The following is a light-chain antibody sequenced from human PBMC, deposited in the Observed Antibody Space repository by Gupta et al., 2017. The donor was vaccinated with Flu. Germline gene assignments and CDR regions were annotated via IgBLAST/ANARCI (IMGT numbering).Light chain of an antibody. CDR1: KLGDKY. V-gene: IGLV3-1*01. CDR2: QDS. CDR3: QAWDSSTVV. Sequence: SYELTQPPSVSVSPGQTASITCSGDKLGDKYACWYQQKPGQSPVLVIYQDSKRPSGIPERFSGSNSGNTATLTISGTQAMDEDDYYCQAWDSSTVVFSGGTKLTVL. J-gene: IGLJ2*01.